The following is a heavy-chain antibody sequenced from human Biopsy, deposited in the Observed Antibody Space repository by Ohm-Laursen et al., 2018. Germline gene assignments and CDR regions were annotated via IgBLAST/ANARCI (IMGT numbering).Heavy chain of an antibody. Sequence: TPSLTWTVSGGSIGSFFWSWIRQPPGKGLEWIGYIYYSGSTNYNPSLRSRVTISVDRSKNQFSLELSSVTAADTAVYYCARVGAGAPSIDYFDYWGQGALVTVSS. D-gene: IGHD1-26*01. CDR1: GGSIGSFF. CDR3: ARVGAGAPSIDYFDY. J-gene: IGHJ4*02. CDR2: IYYSGST. V-gene: IGHV4-59*01.